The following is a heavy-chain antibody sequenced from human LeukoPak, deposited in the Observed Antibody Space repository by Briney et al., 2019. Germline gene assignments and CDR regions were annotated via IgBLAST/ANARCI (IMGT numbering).Heavy chain of an antibody. D-gene: IGHD2-2*01. CDR3: TRLTDIVVVPTTS. V-gene: IGHV3-73*01. CDR2: IRSKVNNYAT. CDR1: GFTFSDSA. Sequence: PGGSLRLSCAASGFTFSDSAIHWVRQASGKGLEWVGRIRSKVNNYATVYAASVKGRLTISRDDSKNTAYLQMNTLQTDDTAVYYCTRLTDIVVVPTTSWGQGTLVTVSS. J-gene: IGHJ5*02.